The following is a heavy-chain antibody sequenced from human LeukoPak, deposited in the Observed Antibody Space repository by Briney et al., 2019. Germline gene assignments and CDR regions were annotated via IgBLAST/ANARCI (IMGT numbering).Heavy chain of an antibody. D-gene: IGHD3-3*01. Sequence: SETLSLTCTVSGGSISSYYWSWIRQPPGKGLEWIGCIYYSGSTNYNPSLKSRVTISVDTSKNQFSLKLSSVTAADTAVYYCARGHLSDFWRGFDPWGQGTLVTVSS. CDR1: GGSISSYY. CDR3: ARGHLSDFWRGFDP. CDR2: IYYSGST. V-gene: IGHV4-59*01. J-gene: IGHJ5*02.